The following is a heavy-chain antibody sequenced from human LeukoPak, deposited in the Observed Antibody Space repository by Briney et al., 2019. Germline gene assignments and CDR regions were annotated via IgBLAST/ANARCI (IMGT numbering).Heavy chain of an antibody. Sequence: GGSLRLSCAASGFTFSSYSMNWVRQAPGKGLEWVSSISSSSSYIYYADSVKGRFTISRDNAKNTVSLQTNSLRPEDTGVYYCARAPSEIGGYYPEYFRHWGQGTLVTVSS. D-gene: IGHD3-22*01. CDR3: ARAPSEIGGYYPEYFRH. J-gene: IGHJ1*01. CDR2: ISSSSSYI. CDR1: GFTFSSYS. V-gene: IGHV3-21*01.